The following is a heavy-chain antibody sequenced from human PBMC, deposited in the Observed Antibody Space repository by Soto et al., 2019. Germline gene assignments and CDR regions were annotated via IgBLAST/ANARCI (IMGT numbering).Heavy chain of an antibody. D-gene: IGHD2-21*01. V-gene: IGHV4-31*03. J-gene: IGHJ6*02. CDR2: IHDSGTT. CDR1: GGSIGAAGYY. CDR3: ARDRIFQV. Sequence: QVQLQEAGPGLVKPSQTLSLTCSVSGGSIGAAGYYWTWIRQYPGKGLEWIGYIHDSGTTFYNPSLKSRVTISVDTSKSQFSLKMSSMTAADTAVYYCARDRIFQVWGQGTTVTVSS.